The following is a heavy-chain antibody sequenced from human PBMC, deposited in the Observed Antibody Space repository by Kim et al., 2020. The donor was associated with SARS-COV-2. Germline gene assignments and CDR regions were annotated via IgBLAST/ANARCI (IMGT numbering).Heavy chain of an antibody. CDR3: AKEARYCSGGSCWLEWDYYYGMDV. D-gene: IGHD2-15*01. CDR2: ISYDGSNK. J-gene: IGHJ6*02. CDR1: GFTFSSYG. V-gene: IGHV3-30*18. Sequence: GGSLRLSCAASGFTFSSYGMHWVRQAPGKGLEWVAVISYDGSNKYYADSVKGRFTISRDNSKNTLYLQMNSLRAEDTAVYYCAKEARYCSGGSCWLEWDYYYGMDVWGQGTTVTVSS.